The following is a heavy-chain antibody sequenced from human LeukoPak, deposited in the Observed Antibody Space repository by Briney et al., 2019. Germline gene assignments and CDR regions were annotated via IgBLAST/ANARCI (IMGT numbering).Heavy chain of an antibody. J-gene: IGHJ5*02. CDR3: ARQTEATVGDYGGYNWFDP. Sequence: GESLKISCKGSGYSFTSYWIGWVRQMPGKGLEWMGIIYPGDSDTRYSPSFQGQVTISADKSISTVYLQWSSLKASDTAMYYCARQTEATVGDYGGYNWFDPWGQGTLVTVSS. D-gene: IGHD4-23*01. V-gene: IGHV5-51*01. CDR2: IYPGDSDT. CDR1: GYSFTSYW.